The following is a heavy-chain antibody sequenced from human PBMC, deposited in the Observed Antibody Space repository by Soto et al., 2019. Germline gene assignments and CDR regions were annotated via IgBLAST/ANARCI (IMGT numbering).Heavy chain of an antibody. CDR1: GGTFSSYT. D-gene: IGHD3-9*01. V-gene: IGHV1-69*02. CDR2: IIPILGIA. CDR3: ARMNYDILTGYYDY. Sequence: QVQLVQSGAEVKKPGSSVKVSCKASGGTFSSYTISWVRQAPGQGLEWMGRIIPILGIANYAQKFQGRVTXXAXKXXSTAYMELSSLRSEDTAVYYCARMNYDILTGYYDYWGQGTLVTVSS. J-gene: IGHJ4*02.